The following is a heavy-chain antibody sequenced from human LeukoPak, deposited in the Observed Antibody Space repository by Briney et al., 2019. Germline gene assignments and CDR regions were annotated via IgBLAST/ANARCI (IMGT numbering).Heavy chain of an antibody. J-gene: IGHJ3*02. CDR3: ARGTGDQMTPPDDAFNI. V-gene: IGHV1-18*01. D-gene: IGHD3-16*01. CDR1: GYTFTSYG. Sequence: ASVKVSCKASGYTFTSYGISWVRQAPGQGLEWMGWISAYNGNTNYAQKLQGRVTMTTDTSTSTAYMELRSLRSDDTAVYYCARGTGDQMTPPDDAFNIWGQGTMVTVSS. CDR2: ISAYNGNT.